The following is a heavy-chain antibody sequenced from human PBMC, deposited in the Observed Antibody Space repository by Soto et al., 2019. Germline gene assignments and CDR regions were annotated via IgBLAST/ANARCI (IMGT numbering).Heavy chain of an antibody. J-gene: IGHJ3*01. D-gene: IGHD1-7*01. CDR3: ARSLPGTYGAFDL. V-gene: IGHV3-74*01. Sequence: GGSLRLSCAASEFTFRSYWMHWVRQSPGKGLVWVSRISGDGSSTNYADSVKGRFTISRDNAKDTVYLQIDSLRAEDTAVYYCARSLPGTYGAFDLWGQGTMVTVSS. CDR2: ISGDGSST. CDR1: EFTFRSYW.